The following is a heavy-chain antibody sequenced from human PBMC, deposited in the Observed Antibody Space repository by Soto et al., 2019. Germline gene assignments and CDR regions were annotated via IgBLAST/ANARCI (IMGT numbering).Heavy chain of an antibody. Sequence: GGSLRLSCAASGFTFSSYAMSWVRQAPGKGLEWVSAISGSGGSTYYADSVKGRFTISRDNSKNTLYLQMNSLRAEDTAVYYCARNKLTNYYYYGMDVWGQGTTVTVSS. J-gene: IGHJ6*02. D-gene: IGHD1-1*01. CDR3: ARNKLTNYYYYGMDV. CDR2: ISGSGGST. CDR1: GFTFSSYA. V-gene: IGHV3-23*01.